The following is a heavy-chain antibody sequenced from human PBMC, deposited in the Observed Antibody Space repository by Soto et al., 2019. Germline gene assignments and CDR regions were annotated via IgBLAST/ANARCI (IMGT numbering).Heavy chain of an antibody. CDR3: ARDPSP. V-gene: IGHV4-31*03. J-gene: IGHJ5*02. Sequence: QVQLQESGPGLVQPSQTLSLTCTVSGGSISSGGYYWSWIRQRPGKGLEWIGYTYNSRSTYYNPSLGSRITISVDTSKNQCSLKLSSVTAADTAVYYCARDPSPWGQGTLVTVSS. CDR2: TYNSRST. CDR1: GGSISSGGYY.